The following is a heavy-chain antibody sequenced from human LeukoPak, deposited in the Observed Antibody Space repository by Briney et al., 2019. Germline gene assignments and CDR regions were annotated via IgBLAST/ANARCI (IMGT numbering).Heavy chain of an antibody. D-gene: IGHD3-16*02. V-gene: IGHV6-1*01. Sequence: SQTLSLTCAISGDSVSSNSAAWNWIRQSPSRGLEWLGRTYYRSKWYNDYAVSVKSRITINPDTSKNQFSLQLNSVTPEDTAVYYCARAGYGHVWGSYRSFDYWGQGTPVTVSS. J-gene: IGHJ4*02. CDR2: TYYRSKWYN. CDR3: ARAGYGHVWGSYRSFDY. CDR1: GDSVSSNSAA.